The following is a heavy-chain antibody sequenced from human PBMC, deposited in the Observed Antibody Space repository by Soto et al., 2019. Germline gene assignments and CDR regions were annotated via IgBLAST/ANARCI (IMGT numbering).Heavy chain of an antibody. CDR1: GFTFSSYG. J-gene: IGHJ4*02. CDR2: IWYDGSNK. V-gene: IGHV3-33*01. D-gene: IGHD2-15*01. Sequence: QVQLVESGGGVVQPGRSLRLSCAASGFTFSSYGMHWVRQAPGKGLERAAVIWYDGSNKYYADSVKGRFTISRDNSKNTLYLQMNSLRAEDTAVYYCAREPENLRLLPGYFDYWGQGTLVTVSS. CDR3: AREPENLRLLPGYFDY.